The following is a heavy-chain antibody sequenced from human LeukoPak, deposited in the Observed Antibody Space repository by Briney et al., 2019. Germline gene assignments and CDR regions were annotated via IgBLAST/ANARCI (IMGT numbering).Heavy chain of an antibody. J-gene: IGHJ3*01. CDR1: TYTLTELS. D-gene: IGHD3-22*01. CDR3: ATGRLYYDRRGYYENDAFDL. Sequence: GASVKVSCKVSTYTLTELSIHWVRQAPGKGLEWMGGFDPEHGETIYAQKFQGRVIMTEGTSTDTAYMELSGLRSEDTAVYYCATGRLYYDRRGYYENDAFDLWGHGTRVTVTS. CDR2: FDPEHGET. V-gene: IGHV1-24*01.